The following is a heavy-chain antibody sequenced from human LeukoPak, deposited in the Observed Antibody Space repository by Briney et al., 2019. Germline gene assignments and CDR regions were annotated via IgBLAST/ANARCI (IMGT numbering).Heavy chain of an antibody. V-gene: IGHV3-74*01. CDR2: IHSDGTST. D-gene: IGHD3-16*01. CDR3: TRDYGGLGY. J-gene: IGHJ4*02. Sequence: PGGSLRLSCAASGFTISTYRMHWVRQAPGKGLVWVSCIHSDGTSTRYADSVKGRFTISRDNAKNTLYLQMNGLRAEDTAVYYCTRDYGGLGYWGQGTLVTVSS. CDR1: GFTISTYR.